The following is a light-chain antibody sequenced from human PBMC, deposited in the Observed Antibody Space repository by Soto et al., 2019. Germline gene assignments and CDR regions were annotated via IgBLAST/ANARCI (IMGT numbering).Light chain of an antibody. J-gene: IGKJ5*01. CDR3: QQSYSPPPIT. CDR1: QSIGRF. Sequence: DIQMTQSPSSLSASVGDRVTMACRSSQSIGRFLNWYQQKPGKAPALLIYAASSLQSGVPSRFSGSGSGTDFTLTISSLQPEDFATYYCQQSYSPPPITFGQGTRLEI. V-gene: IGKV1-39*01. CDR2: AAS.